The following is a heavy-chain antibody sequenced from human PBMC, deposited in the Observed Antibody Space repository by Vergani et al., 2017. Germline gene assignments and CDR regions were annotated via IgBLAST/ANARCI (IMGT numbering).Heavy chain of an antibody. V-gene: IGHV2-26*01. CDR1: GFSLSNARMS. CDR2: IFSNDDK. J-gene: IGHJ6*02. D-gene: IGHD3-10*01. Sequence: QVTLKESGPVLVKPTETLTLTCTVSGFSLSNARMSVSWIRQPPGKALELLAHIFSNDDKSYTTSLNTRLTISKDTSKSQVVLTMTNMGPVDTATYYCARMLPHSSASGRYYSGLDVWGQGTTVTVSS. CDR3: ARMLPHSSASGRYYSGLDV.